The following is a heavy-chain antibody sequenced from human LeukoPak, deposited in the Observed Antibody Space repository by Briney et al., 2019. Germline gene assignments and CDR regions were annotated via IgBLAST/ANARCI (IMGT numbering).Heavy chain of an antibody. CDR2: IKQDRSEK. CDR1: GFTFTSYW. D-gene: IGHD1-14*01. V-gene: IGHV3-7*01. Sequence: GGSLRLSCAASGFTFTSYWMNWVRQAPGMGLEWVANIKQDRSEKYYVDSVKGRFTISRDNAKNSLYLQMNSLRAEDTAVYYCARDPDRDGVDYWGQGTLVTVSS. CDR3: ARDPDRDGVDY. J-gene: IGHJ4*02.